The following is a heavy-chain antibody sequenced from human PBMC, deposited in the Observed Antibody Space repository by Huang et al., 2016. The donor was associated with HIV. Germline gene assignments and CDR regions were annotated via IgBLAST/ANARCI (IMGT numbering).Heavy chain of an antibody. V-gene: IGHV4-39*01. CDR3: ARHMDCSSSSCLAGGHERGPFDM. J-gene: IGHJ3*02. CDR2: IYYSGST. D-gene: IGHD2-2*01. CDR1: GGSISSSSYC. Sequence: QLQLQESGPGLVKPSETLSLTCSVSGGSISSSSYCWGWIRQPPGKGLEWIGGIYYSGSTFYNPSLKRRVPISVDTSKNQFSLRLSSVTAADTSVYYCARHMDCSSSSCLAGGHERGPFDMWGQGTMVTVSS.